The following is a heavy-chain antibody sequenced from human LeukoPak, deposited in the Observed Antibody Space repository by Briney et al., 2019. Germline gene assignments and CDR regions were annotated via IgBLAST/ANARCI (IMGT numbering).Heavy chain of an antibody. Sequence: PSETLSLTCTVSGGSISSYYWSWIRQPPGKGLEWIGNIYYSGSTNYNPSLRSRVTISVDTSKNQFSLKLSSVTAADTAVYYCARDLYGSGSYYNAYYYYYMDVWGKGTTVTVSS. V-gene: IGHV4-59*01. CDR3: ARDLYGSGSYYNAYYYYYMDV. CDR1: GGSISSYY. J-gene: IGHJ6*03. D-gene: IGHD3-10*01. CDR2: IYYSGST.